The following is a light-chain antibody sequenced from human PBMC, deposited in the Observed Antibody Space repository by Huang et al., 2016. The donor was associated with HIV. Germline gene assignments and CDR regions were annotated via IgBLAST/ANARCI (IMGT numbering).Light chain of an antibody. CDR2: GAS. J-gene: IGKJ2*02. CDR1: QSVSSD. CDR3: QQYNNWPPST. V-gene: IGKV3-15*01. Sequence: EIVMTQSPATLSVSPGEGATLSCRASQSVSSDLAWYQQKPGQSTRLLIYGASTRATGVPARFSGSGSGTEFTLTISSLQSEEFAVYYCQQYNNWPPSTFGQGTKLEI.